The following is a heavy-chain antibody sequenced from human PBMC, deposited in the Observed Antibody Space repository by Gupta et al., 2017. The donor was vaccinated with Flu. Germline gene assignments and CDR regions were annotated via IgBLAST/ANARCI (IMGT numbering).Heavy chain of an antibody. Sequence: SWVSQSLGKGLEWVSGISGSGGNTYYADSVKGRFTISRDNSKNTLYLQMNTLGAEDTAVYYCVKDRAYQLLGNYYYFTMDVWGQGTTVTISS. D-gene: IGHD2-2*01. CDR2: ISGSGGNT. J-gene: IGHJ6*02. V-gene: IGHV3-23*01. CDR3: VKDRAYQLLGNYYYFTMDV.